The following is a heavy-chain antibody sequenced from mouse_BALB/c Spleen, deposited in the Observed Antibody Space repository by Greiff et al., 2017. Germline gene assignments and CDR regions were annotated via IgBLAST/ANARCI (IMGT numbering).Heavy chain of an antibody. CDR1: GFTFSSFG. J-gene: IGHJ3*01. CDR3: ARSRYGNYPSY. V-gene: IGHV5-17*02. CDR2: ISSGSSTI. Sequence: EVQVVESGGGLVQPGGSRKLSCAASGFTFSSFGMHWVRQAPEKGLEWVAYISSGSSTIYYADTVKGRFTISRDNPKNTLFLQMTSLRSEDTAMYYCARSRYGNYPSYWGQGTLVTVSA. D-gene: IGHD2-10*02.